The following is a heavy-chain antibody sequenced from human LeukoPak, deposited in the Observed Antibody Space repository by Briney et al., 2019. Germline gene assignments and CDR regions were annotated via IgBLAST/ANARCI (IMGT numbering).Heavy chain of an antibody. Sequence: SETLSLTCTVSGGSISSYYWSWIRQPPGKGLEWIGYIYYSGSTNYNPSLKSRVTISVDTSKNQFSLKLSSVTAADTAVYYCARALGGGATLDYWGQGTLVTVSS. J-gene: IGHJ4*02. V-gene: IGHV4-59*01. D-gene: IGHD1-26*01. CDR2: IYYSGST. CDR1: GGSISSYY. CDR3: ARALGGGATLDY.